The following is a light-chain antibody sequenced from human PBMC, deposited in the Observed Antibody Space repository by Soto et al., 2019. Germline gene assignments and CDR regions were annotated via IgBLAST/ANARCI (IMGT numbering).Light chain of an antibody. Sequence: EIVMTQSPATLSVSPGERATLSCRASQSVSSNLAWYQQKPGQAPRLLIYGASTRATGIPARFSGSGSGTDFTLTISGLQSEDCAVYYCQQYAGWPRTFGQGTKVDI. CDR2: GAS. V-gene: IGKV3-15*01. CDR1: QSVSSN. CDR3: QQYAGWPRT. J-gene: IGKJ2*01.